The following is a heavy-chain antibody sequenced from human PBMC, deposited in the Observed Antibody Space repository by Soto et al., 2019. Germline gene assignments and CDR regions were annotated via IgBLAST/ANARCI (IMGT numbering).Heavy chain of an antibody. V-gene: IGHV3-23*01. D-gene: IGHD3-9*01. CDR2: ISGSGGST. J-gene: IGHJ6*02. Sequence: EVQLLESGGGLVQPGGSLRLSCAASGFTFSSYAMSWVRQAPGKGLEWVSAISGSGGSTYYADSVKGRFTISRDNSKNTLYLQMNSLRAEDTAVYYCAKDHLGLLTGHPHRPLYYYYYGMDVWGQGTTVTVSS. CDR1: GFTFSSYA. CDR3: AKDHLGLLTGHPHRPLYYYYYGMDV.